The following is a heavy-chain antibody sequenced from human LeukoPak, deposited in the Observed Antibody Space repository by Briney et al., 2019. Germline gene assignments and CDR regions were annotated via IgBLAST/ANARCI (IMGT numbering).Heavy chain of an antibody. D-gene: IGHD1-7*01. CDR3: ARDRVGAGELLEGEDAFDI. V-gene: IGHV1-46*01. CDR2: INPSGGST. Sequence: ASVKVSCKASGYTFTSYYMHWVRQAPGQGLEWMGIINPSGGSTSYAQKFQGRVTITRDTSTSTVYMELSSLRSEDTAVYYCARDRVGAGELLEGEDAFDIWGQGTMVTVSS. CDR1: GYTFTSYY. J-gene: IGHJ3*02.